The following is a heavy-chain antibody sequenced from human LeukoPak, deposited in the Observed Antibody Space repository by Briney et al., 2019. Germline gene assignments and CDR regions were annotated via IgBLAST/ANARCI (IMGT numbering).Heavy chain of an antibody. CDR3: ARGYCRGGSCYSGDAFDI. V-gene: IGHV3-74*01. CDR1: EFTFSSYG. D-gene: IGHD2-15*01. Sequence: GRSLRLSCATSEFTFSSYGMHWVRQAPGKGLVWVSRINSDGSSTSYADSVKGRFTISRDNAKNTLYLQMNSLRAEDTAVYYCARGYCRGGSCYSGDAFDIWGQGTMVTVSS. J-gene: IGHJ3*02. CDR2: INSDGSST.